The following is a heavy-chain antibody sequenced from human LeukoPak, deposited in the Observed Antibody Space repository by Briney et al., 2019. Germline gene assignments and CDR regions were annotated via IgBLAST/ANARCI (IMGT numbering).Heavy chain of an antibody. CDR3: ATSMGGGSIDY. J-gene: IGHJ4*02. CDR1: GFTFSSYA. D-gene: IGHD3-16*01. CDR2: ISGSGGST. Sequence: GGSLRLSCAASGFTFSSYAMSWVRQAPGKGLEWVSAISGSGGSTYYADSVKGRFTISRDNSKNTLYLQMNSLGVDDTAVYYCATSMGGGSIDYWGQGTLVTVSS. V-gene: IGHV3-23*01.